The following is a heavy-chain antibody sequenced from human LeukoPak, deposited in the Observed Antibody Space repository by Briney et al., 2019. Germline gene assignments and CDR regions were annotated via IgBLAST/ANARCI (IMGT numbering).Heavy chain of an antibody. Sequence: GGSLRLSCAAPGFTVSSNYMSWVRQAPGKGLEWVSVIYSGGSTYYADSVKGRFTISRDNAKNSLYLQMNSLRAEDTAVYYCARAIVVVTATTGGAFDIWGQGTMVTVS. J-gene: IGHJ3*02. CDR1: GFTVSSNY. D-gene: IGHD2-21*02. V-gene: IGHV3-66*01. CDR2: IYSGGST. CDR3: ARAIVVVTATTGGAFDI.